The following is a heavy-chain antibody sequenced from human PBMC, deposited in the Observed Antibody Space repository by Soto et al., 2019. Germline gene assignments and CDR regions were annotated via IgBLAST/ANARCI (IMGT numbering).Heavy chain of an antibody. J-gene: IGHJ4*02. CDR1: GFTFKTYG. CDR2: LSYDGVNK. D-gene: IGHD3-3*01. CDR3: AIDRRHVEWLPSQIDY. V-gene: IGHV3-30*03. Sequence: QVQLMESGGGVVQPGRSLRLSCAASGFTFKTYGMHWVRQVPGTGLQWVAALSYDGVNKFYVDSVKGRFTVSRDNSQNTVSLDMSSLRADDSAVYYCAIDRRHVEWLPSQIDYWSQGATVTVSS.